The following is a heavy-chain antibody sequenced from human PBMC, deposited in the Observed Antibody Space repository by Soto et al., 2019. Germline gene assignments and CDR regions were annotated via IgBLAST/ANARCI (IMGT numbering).Heavy chain of an antibody. CDR2: IYYSGST. CDR3: ARDRSGYAIRGHDAFDI. J-gene: IGHJ3*02. V-gene: IGHV4-59*01. Sequence: SETLSLTCAVYGGSFRGYYWSWIRQPPGKGLEWIGYIYYSGSTNYNPSLKSRVTISVDTSKNQFSLKLSSVTAADTAVYYCARDRSGYAIRGHDAFDIWGQGTMVTVSS. CDR1: GGSFRGYY. D-gene: IGHD5-12*01.